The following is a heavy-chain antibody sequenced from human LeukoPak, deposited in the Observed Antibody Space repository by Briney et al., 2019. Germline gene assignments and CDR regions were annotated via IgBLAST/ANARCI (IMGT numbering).Heavy chain of an antibody. Sequence: PGGSLRPSCAASGFTFSSYWMHWVRQAPGKGLVWVSRINSDGSSTSYADSVKGRFTISRDNAKNTLYLQMNSLRAEDTAVYYCASSRWLQAPFDYWGQGTLVTVSS. V-gene: IGHV3-74*01. CDR3: ASSRWLQAPFDY. CDR2: INSDGSST. D-gene: IGHD5-24*01. J-gene: IGHJ4*02. CDR1: GFTFSSYW.